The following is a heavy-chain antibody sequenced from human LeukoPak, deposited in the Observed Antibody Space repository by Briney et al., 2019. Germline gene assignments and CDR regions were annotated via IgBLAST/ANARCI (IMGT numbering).Heavy chain of an antibody. D-gene: IGHD3-9*01. J-gene: IGHJ4*02. Sequence: SETLSLTCTVSGGSISSGGYYWSWIRQHPGKGLEWIGYIYYSGSTYYNPSLKSRVTISVDTSKNQFSLKLSSVTAADTAVYYCAGTSVRYFDWLLLPVDYWGQGTLVTVSS. CDR2: IYYSGST. CDR1: GGSISSGGYY. CDR3: AGTSVRYFDWLLLPVDY. V-gene: IGHV4-31*03.